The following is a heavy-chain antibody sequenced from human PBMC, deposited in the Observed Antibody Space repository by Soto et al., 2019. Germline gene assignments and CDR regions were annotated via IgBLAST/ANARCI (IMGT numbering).Heavy chain of an antibody. D-gene: IGHD3-16*02. CDR1: SASLDSDN. V-gene: IGHV4-59*01. CDR3: ARMRGLGEISPFFDH. J-gene: IGHJ4*02. Sequence: QVHLQESGPGLVKPSETLSLTCAVSSASLDSDNWRWIRQPPGKGLDWIGYIYPNGSTNYNPSLRGRVAISIDKSKNQFSLRLDSVFAADAAVYFCARMRGLGEISPFFDHWGQGTLVTVSS. CDR2: IYPNGST.